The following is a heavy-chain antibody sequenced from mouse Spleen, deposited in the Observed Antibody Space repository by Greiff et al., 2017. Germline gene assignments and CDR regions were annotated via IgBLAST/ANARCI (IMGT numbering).Heavy chain of an antibody. CDR2: IWSGGST. CDR3: ASYRYAFAY. D-gene: IGHD2-14*01. CDR1: GFSLTSYG. J-gene: IGHJ3*01. V-gene: IGHV2-2*01. Sequence: VQLQQSGPGLVQPSQSLSITCTVSGFSLTSYGVHWVRQSPGKGLEWLGVIWSGGSTDYNAAFISRLSISKDNSKSQVFFKMNSLQADDTAIYCCASYRYAFAYWGQGTLVTVSA.